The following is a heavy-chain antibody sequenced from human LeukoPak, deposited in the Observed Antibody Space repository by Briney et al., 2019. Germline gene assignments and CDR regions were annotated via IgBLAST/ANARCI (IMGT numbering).Heavy chain of an antibody. CDR1: GDSIRSGGYY. CDR2: IYHSGST. CDR3: ARWTGATGFDP. J-gene: IGHJ5*02. V-gene: IGHV4-30-2*01. D-gene: IGHD3/OR15-3a*01. Sequence: PSQTLSLTCTVSGDSIRSGGYYWSWIRQPPGKGLEWIGYIYHSGSTYYNPSLKSRVTISVDRSKNQFSLKLSSVTAADTAVYYCARWTGATGFDPWGQGTLVTVSS.